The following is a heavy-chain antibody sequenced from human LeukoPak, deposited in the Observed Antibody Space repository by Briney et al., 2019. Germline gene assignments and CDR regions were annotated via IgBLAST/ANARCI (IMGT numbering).Heavy chain of an antibody. J-gene: IGHJ4*02. D-gene: IGHD3-16*01. CDR2: INWNGGST. Sequence: PGGSLRLSCAASGFTFDDYGMSWVRQAPGKGPEWVSGINWNGGSTGYADSVKGRFTISRDNAKNSLYLQMNSLRAEDTALYYCARIPSGRLAGHFDYWGQGTLVTVSS. CDR3: ARIPSGRLAGHFDY. CDR1: GFTFDDYG. V-gene: IGHV3-20*04.